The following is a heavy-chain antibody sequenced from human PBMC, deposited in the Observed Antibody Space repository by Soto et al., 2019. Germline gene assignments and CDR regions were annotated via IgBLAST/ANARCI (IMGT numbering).Heavy chain of an antibody. V-gene: IGHV2-5*01. CDR3: AGQWGNAFDI. CDR2: IYRYDDK. J-gene: IGHJ3*02. Sequence: SGPKLVNPTQTLTLTCTFSSFSLSHSSMGVGWIRQPPGKALEWLALIYRYDDKRYSPSLKSRVTITQDTSKNQVVFIMTNMAPVDTATYYCAGQWGNAFDIWGQGTMVTVSS. D-gene: IGHD3-16*01. CDR1: SFSLSHSSMG.